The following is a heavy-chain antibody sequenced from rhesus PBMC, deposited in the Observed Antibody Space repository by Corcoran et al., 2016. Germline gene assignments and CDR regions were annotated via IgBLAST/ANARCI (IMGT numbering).Heavy chain of an antibody. CDR2: INTGGVST. J-gene: IGHJ4*01. D-gene: IGHD3-40*01. CDR1: GFTFSSYY. Sequence: EVQLVESGGGLVQPGGSLRLSCTGSGFTFSSYYMYWVRQAPGKGLDGVSGINTGGVSTWYTDSVKGRFTISKENAKNTLYLQMDSLRAEDTAVYYCAKQYISWSVDYWGQGVLVTVSS. V-gene: IGHV3-8*01. CDR3: AKQYISWSVDY.